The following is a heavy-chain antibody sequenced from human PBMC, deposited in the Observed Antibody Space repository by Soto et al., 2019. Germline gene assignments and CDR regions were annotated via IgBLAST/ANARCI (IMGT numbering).Heavy chain of an antibody. Sequence: QVQLVQSGAEVRKPGSSVKVSCKASGGTFSRLAISWVRQAPGQGLEWMGGIIPIFGTPNHAQKFQGRLTIPADEATSTVHMELSSLRSEDTAIYYCARGWGEDSSDYFYAYWGQGTLVIVSS. CDR2: IIPIFGTP. J-gene: IGHJ4*02. D-gene: IGHD3-22*01. CDR1: GGTFSRLA. CDR3: ARGWGEDSSDYFYAY. V-gene: IGHV1-69*01.